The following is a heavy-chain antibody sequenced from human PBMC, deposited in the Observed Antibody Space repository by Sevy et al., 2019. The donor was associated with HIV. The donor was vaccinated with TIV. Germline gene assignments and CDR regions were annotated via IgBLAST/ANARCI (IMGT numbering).Heavy chain of an antibody. CDR3: ARGRMELRPSYFDY. D-gene: IGHD1-7*01. V-gene: IGHV4-31*03. J-gene: IGHJ4*02. CDR1: GGSISSGGYY. CDR2: IYYSGST. Sequence: SETLSLTCTVSGGSISSGGYYWSWIRQHPGKGLEWIGYIYYSGSTYYNPSLKSRVTISVDTSKNQFSLKLSSVTAADTAVYYCARGRMELRPSYFDYWGQGTLVTVSS.